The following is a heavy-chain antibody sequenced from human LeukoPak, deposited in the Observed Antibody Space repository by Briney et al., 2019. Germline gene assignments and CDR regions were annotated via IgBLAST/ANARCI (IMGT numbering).Heavy chain of an antibody. CDR2: IKQDGSEK. CDR1: GFTFSNYW. CDR3: ASRYSSGWYPFDY. D-gene: IGHD6-19*01. V-gene: IGHV3-7*01. Sequence: GGSLRLSCAASGFTFSNYWMSWVRQAPGKGLEWVANIKQDGSEKNYVNSVKGRFTISRDNAKNSLYLQMNSLRAEDTAVYYCASRYSSGWYPFDYWGQGTLVTVSS. J-gene: IGHJ4*02.